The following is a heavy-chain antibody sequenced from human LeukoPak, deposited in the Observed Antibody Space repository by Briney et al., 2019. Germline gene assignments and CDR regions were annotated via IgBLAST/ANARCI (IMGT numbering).Heavy chain of an antibody. CDR2: INPSGGST. CDR3: ARDRGIAAAGTGYFDY. Sequence: GASVKVSCKASGYTFTSYYMHWVRQAPGQGLEWMGIINPSGGSTSYAQKFQSRVTMTRDTSTSTVYMELSSLRSEDTAVYYCARDRGIAAAGTGYFDYWGQGTLVTVSS. D-gene: IGHD6-13*01. V-gene: IGHV1-46*01. J-gene: IGHJ4*02. CDR1: GYTFTSYY.